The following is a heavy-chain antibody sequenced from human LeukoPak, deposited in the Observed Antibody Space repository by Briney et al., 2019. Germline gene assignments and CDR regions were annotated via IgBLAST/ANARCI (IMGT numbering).Heavy chain of an antibody. Sequence: TSSETLSLTCIVSGGSISSSDYYWGWIRQPPGKGLEWIGTIFYSGSTYYNPSLKSRVTLSIDTSKNQFSLKLSSVTAADTAVYYCAREVRFLEWLSFDYWGQGTLVTVSS. D-gene: IGHD3-3*01. CDR2: IFYSGST. V-gene: IGHV4-39*07. CDR3: AREVRFLEWLSFDY. J-gene: IGHJ4*02. CDR1: GGSISSSDYY.